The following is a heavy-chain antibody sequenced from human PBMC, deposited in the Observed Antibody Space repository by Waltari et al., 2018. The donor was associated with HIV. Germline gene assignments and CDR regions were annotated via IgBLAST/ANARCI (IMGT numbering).Heavy chain of an antibody. CDR1: GGSISSGGYY. D-gene: IGHD3-16*02. V-gene: IGHV4-31*03. Sequence: QVQLQESGPGLVKPSQTLSLTCTVSGGSISSGGYYWSWIRQHPGKGLEWIGYIYYSGSTYYNPSLKSRVTISVDTSKNQFSLKLSSVTAADTAVYYCARRLITFGGVIVGPYGMDVWGQGTTVTVSS. CDR3: ARRLITFGGVIVGPYGMDV. J-gene: IGHJ6*02. CDR2: IYYSGST.